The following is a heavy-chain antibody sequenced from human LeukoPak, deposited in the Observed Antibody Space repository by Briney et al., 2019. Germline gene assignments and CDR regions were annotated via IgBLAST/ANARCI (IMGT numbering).Heavy chain of an antibody. CDR2: IYYSGST. D-gene: IGHD6-19*01. V-gene: IGHV4-59*01. Sequence: SETLSLTCTVSGGSISSYYGSWIRQPPGKGLEWIWYIYYSGSTNYNPSLKSRVTISVDTSKNQFSLKLSSVTAADTAVYYCARDGSGSSGWYNFDYWGQGTLVTVSS. J-gene: IGHJ4*02. CDR1: GGSISSYY. CDR3: ARDGSGSSGWYNFDY.